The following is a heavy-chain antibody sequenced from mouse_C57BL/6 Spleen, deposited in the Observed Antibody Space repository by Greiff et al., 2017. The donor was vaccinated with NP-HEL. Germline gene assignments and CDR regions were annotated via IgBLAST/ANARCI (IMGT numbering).Heavy chain of an antibody. D-gene: IGHD1-1*01. J-gene: IGHJ2*01. CDR2: IYPRSGNT. V-gene: IGHV1-81*01. CDR3: ARWGQTTVVARDY. Sequence: VQRVESGAELARPGASVKLSCKASGYTFTSYGISWVKQRTGQGLEWIGEIYPRSGNTYYNEKFKGKATLTADKSTSTAYMELRSLTSEDSAVYFCARWGQTTVVARDYWGQGTTLTVSS. CDR1: GYTFTSYG.